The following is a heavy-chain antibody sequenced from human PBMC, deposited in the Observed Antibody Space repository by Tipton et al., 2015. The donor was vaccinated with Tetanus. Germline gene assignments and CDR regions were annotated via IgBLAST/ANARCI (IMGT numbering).Heavy chain of an antibody. D-gene: IGHD5-18*01. J-gene: IGHJ2*01. V-gene: IGHV4-34*01. CDR3: ARGGSYSYGPRGFDL. CDR1: GGSFSGYL. CDR2: INHSGTT. Sequence: TLSLTCSVSGGSFSGYLWSWVRQPSGKGLEWIGEINHSGTTNYNPSLKSRVTISVDTSKNQFSLKLRSVTAADTAVYYCARGGSYSYGPRGFDLWGRGTLVTVSS.